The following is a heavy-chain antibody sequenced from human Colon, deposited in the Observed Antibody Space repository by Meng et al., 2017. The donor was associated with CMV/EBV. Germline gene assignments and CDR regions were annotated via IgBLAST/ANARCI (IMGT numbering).Heavy chain of an antibody. CDR1: KGTFTSYP. D-gene: IGHD2-21*02. CDR2: IITISGTT. CDR3: ARVICGGDCYLDY. V-gene: IGHV1-69*12. Sequence: QVQRELSGAEVRKPGASVKVSCKASKGTFTSYPISWVRQGTGQGFEWVGGIITISGTTDYAQKFQGRVTITADESTSTAYMKLSNLRSEDTAIYYCARVICGGDCYLDYWGRGTLVTVSS. J-gene: IGHJ4*02.